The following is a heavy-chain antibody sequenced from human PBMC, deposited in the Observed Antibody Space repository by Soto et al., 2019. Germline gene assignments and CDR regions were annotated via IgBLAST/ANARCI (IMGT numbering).Heavy chain of an antibody. J-gene: IGHJ4*02. D-gene: IGHD2-15*01. CDR2: ISYDGSNK. CDR3: AKDRSVVVVAAALGY. Sequence: QVQLVESGRGVVQPGRSLRLSCAASGFTFSSYGMHWVRQAPGKGLEWVAVISYDGSNKYYADSVKGRFTISRDNSKNTLYLQMNSLRAEDTAVYYCAKDRSVVVVAAALGYWGQGTLVTVSS. V-gene: IGHV3-30*18. CDR1: GFTFSSYG.